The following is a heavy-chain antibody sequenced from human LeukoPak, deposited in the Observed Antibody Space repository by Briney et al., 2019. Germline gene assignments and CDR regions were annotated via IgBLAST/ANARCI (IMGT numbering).Heavy chain of an antibody. Sequence: SETLSLTYTVSGGSISSSSYYWGWIRQPPGKGLEWIGSIYYSGSTYYNPSVKSRVTISVDTSKNQFSLKLRSVTAADTAVYYCTSVSKTVVPATIDYWGQGTQVTVSS. V-gene: IGHV4-39*01. J-gene: IGHJ4*02. D-gene: IGHD2-15*01. CDR1: GGSISSSSYY. CDR3: TSVSKTVVPATIDY. CDR2: IYYSGST.